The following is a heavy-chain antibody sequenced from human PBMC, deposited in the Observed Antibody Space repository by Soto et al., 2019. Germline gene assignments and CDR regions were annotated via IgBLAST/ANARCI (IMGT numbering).Heavy chain of an antibody. CDR3: ARPPYPGCINAVCYPLDY. V-gene: IGHV1-46*01. D-gene: IGHD2-8*01. CDR1: GYTFTSYY. CDR2: INPSGGST. Sequence: QVQLVQSGAEVKKPGASVKISCKASGYTFTSYYMHWVRQAPGQGLEWMGIINPSGGSTNYAQKLPGRVAMTRDTSTSTVCLELNSLRSDDTAVYYCARPPYPGCINAVCYPLDYWGQGTLVTVSS. J-gene: IGHJ4*02.